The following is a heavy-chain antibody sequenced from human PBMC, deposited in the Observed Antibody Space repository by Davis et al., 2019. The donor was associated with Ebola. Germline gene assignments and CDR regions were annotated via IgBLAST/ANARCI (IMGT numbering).Heavy chain of an antibody. D-gene: IGHD3-10*01. J-gene: IGHJ4*02. CDR3: AKDSAPMVRGVMGY. CDR1: GFTFSSYS. Sequence: GGSLRLSCAASGFTFSSYSMNWVRQAPGKGLEWVSSISSSSSYIYYADSVKGRFTISRDNSKNTLYLQMNSLRAEDTAVYYCAKDSAPMVRGVMGYWGQGTLVTVSS. V-gene: IGHV3-21*01. CDR2: ISSSSSYI.